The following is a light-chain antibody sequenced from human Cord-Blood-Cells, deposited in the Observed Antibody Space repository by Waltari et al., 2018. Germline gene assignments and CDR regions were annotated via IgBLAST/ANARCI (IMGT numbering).Light chain of an antibody. CDR2: AAS. CDR3: QHLNSYPYT. V-gene: IGKV1-9*01. J-gene: IGKJ2*01. Sequence: DIQLTQSPSFLSASVGDRVTITCRASQGISSYLAWYQQKQGKAPKLLIYAASTLQSGVPSRFSGSGSGAEFTLTISSLQPEDFATYYCQHLNSYPYTFGQGTKLEIK. CDR1: QGISSY.